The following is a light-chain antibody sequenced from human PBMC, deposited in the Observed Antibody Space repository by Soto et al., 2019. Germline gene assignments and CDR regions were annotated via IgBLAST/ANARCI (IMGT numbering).Light chain of an antibody. CDR3: QQYGRLPRT. CDR2: GAS. J-gene: IGKJ1*01. Sequence: ELVLTQSSGALSLHALAIASLSCRASQSVSSSLAWYQQQPGQAPRLLIYGASSRATGIPDRFSGSGSGTDFTLTISRLEPEDFAVYYCQQYGRLPRTCGQGHTVDIK. V-gene: IGKV3-20*01. CDR1: QSVSSS.